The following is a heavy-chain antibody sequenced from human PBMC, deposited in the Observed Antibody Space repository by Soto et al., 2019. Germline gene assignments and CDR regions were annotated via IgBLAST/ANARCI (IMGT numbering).Heavy chain of an antibody. Sequence: QVHVVQSGAEVKKPGSSVKVTCKAFGGTFNSFGINWVRQAPGQGLEWMGGIIPVFGTTKYAQKFRDRVTLVADGSTSTFYMGLSSLTSDDPAVYYWAIEVWGRGGDYLDSWGQGTLVTVSS. J-gene: IGHJ4*02. CDR2: IIPVFGTT. CDR3: AIEVWGRGGDYLDS. V-gene: IGHV1-69*01. CDR1: GGTFNSFG. D-gene: IGHD7-27*01.